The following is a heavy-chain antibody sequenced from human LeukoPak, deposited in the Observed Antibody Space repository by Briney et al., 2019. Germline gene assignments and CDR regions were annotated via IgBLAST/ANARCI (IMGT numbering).Heavy chain of an antibody. J-gene: IGHJ6*03. CDR1: GYTFTSYD. CDR3: VLAARAHYYYYMDV. CDR2: MNPNSGNT. D-gene: IGHD6-6*01. Sequence: ASVKVSCKASGYTFTSYDINWVRQATGQGLEWMGWMNPNSGNTGYAQKFQGRVTITRNTSISTAYMELSSLRSEDTAVYYCVLAARAHYYYYMDVWGKGTTVTVSS. V-gene: IGHV1-8*03.